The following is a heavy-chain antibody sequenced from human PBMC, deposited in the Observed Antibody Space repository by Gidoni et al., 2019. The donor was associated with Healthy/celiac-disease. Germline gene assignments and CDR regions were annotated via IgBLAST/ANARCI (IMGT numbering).Heavy chain of an antibody. CDR3: AKEWEWSLDY. J-gene: IGHJ4*02. Sequence: EVQLVESGGGLVQPGRSLRLSCAASGFTFDNYAMHWVRQAPGKGLEWVSGISWNSGSIGYADSVKGRFTISRDNAKNSLYLQMNSLRAEDTALYYCAKEWEWSLDYWGQGTLVTVSS. V-gene: IGHV3-9*01. CDR1: GFTFDNYA. CDR2: ISWNSGSI. D-gene: IGHD3-3*01.